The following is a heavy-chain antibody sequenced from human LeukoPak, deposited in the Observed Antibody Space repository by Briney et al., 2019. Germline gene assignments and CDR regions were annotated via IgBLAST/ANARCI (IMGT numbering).Heavy chain of an antibody. CDR3: ARIAVAGTDY. Sequence: ASVKVSCKASGYSCTGNYMHWVRQATGQWLEWMGRINPNSGGTNYAQKFQGRVTMTRDTSISTAYMELSRLRSDDTAVYYCARIAVAGTDYWGQGTLVTVSS. V-gene: IGHV1-2*06. D-gene: IGHD6-19*01. J-gene: IGHJ4*02. CDR1: GYSCTGNY. CDR2: INPNSGGT.